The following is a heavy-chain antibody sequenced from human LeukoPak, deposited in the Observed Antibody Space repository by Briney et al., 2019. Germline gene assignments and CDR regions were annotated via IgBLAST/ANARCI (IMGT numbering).Heavy chain of an antibody. J-gene: IGHJ2*01. D-gene: IGHD5-12*01. CDR3: ARRVVANYWYFDL. CDR1: GFTFSSYS. Sequence: GGSLRLSCAASGFTFSSYSMNWVRQAPGRGLEWVSSISSSSSYIYYADSVKGRFTISRDNAKNSLYLQMNSLRAEDTAVYYCARRVVANYWYFDLWGRGTLVTVSS. V-gene: IGHV3-21*04. CDR2: ISSSSSYI.